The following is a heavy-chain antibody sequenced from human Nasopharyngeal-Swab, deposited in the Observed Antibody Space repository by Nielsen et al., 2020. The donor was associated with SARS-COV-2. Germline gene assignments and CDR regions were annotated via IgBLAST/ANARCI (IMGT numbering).Heavy chain of an antibody. CDR3: ARDSGAPMDV. Sequence: GESLKISRAASGFTFSSYAMHWVRQAPGKGLEWVAVISYDGSNKYYADSVKGRFTISRDNSKNTLYLQMNSLRAEDTAVYYCARDSGAPMDVWGQGTTVTVSS. D-gene: IGHD3-10*01. CDR1: GFTFSSYA. J-gene: IGHJ6*02. CDR2: ISYDGSNK. V-gene: IGHV3-30-3*01.